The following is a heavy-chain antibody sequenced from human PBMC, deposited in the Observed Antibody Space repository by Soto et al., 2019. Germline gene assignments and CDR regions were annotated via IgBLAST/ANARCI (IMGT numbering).Heavy chain of an antibody. Sequence: GSLRLSCAASGFTFSSYSMNWVRQAPGKGLEWVSYISSSSSTIYYADSVKGRFTISRDNAKNSLYLQMNSLRDEDTAVYYCAGTGGPYYYYYGMDVWGQGTTVTVSS. CDR2: ISSSSSTI. CDR1: GFTFSSYS. J-gene: IGHJ6*02. CDR3: AGTGGPYYYYYGMDV. V-gene: IGHV3-48*02.